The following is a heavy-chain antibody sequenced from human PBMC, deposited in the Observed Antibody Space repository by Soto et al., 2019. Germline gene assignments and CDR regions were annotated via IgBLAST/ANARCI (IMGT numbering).Heavy chain of an antibody. CDR2: IYYSGST. J-gene: IGHJ6*02. CDR1: GGSISSYY. V-gene: IGHV4-59*01. CDR3: ARAGFGYYGMDV. D-gene: IGHD3-10*01. Sequence: SSETLSLTSTVSGGSISSYYWSWIRQPPGKGLEWIGYIYYSGSTNYNPSLKSRVTISVDTSKNQFSLKLSSVTAADTAVYYCARAGFGYYGMDVWGQGTTVTVSS.